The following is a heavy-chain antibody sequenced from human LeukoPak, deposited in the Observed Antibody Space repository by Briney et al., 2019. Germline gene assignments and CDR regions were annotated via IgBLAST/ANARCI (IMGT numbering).Heavy chain of an antibody. V-gene: IGHV4-34*01. CDR1: GGSFSGYY. J-gene: IGHJ4*02. CDR3: ARGRVVVVPAAIRGRGYFDY. Sequence: PSETLSLTCAVYGGSFSGYYWSWIRQPPGKGLEWIGEINHSGSTNYNPSLKSRVTISVDTPKNQFSLKLSSVTAADTAVYYCARGRVVVVPAAIRGRGYFDYWGQGTLVTVSS. D-gene: IGHD2-2*02. CDR2: INHSGST.